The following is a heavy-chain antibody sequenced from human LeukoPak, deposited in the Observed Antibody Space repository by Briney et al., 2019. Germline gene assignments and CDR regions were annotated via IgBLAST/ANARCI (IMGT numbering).Heavy chain of an antibody. CDR2: ISYDGSSA. J-gene: IGHJ4*02. CDR3: ARRRTIGDYDY. V-gene: IGHV3-74*01. D-gene: IGHD3-16*01. Sequence: GGSLRLSCAASGFTFSSYWMHWVRQAPGKGLMWAARISYDGSSADHADSVKGRFTISRDNAKNTLYLQMNSLRVEDTGVYYCARRRTIGDYDYWGQGTLVTVSS. CDR1: GFTFSSYW.